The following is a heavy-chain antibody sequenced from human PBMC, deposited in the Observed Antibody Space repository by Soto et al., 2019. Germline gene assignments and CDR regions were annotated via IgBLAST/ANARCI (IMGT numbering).Heavy chain of an antibody. CDR3: ARDHQEYYYDSSEDAFDI. D-gene: IGHD3-22*01. J-gene: IGHJ3*02. CDR2: ISYDGSNK. V-gene: IGHV3-30-3*01. CDR1: GFTFSSYA. Sequence: QVQLVESGGGVVQPGRSLRLSCAASGFTFSSYAMHWVRQAPGKGLEWVAVISYDGSNKYYADSVKGRFTISRANSKNTLYLQMNSIRAEDTAVYYCARDHQEYYYDSSEDAFDIWGQGTMVTVSS.